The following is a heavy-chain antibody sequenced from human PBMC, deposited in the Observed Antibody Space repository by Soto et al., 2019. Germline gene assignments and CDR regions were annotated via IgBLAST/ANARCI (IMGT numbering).Heavy chain of an antibody. Sequence: GGSLRLSCTASGFTFGTYWIHWVRQAPGKGLMWVSRINIDGSTTNYADSVKGRFTISRDNAKNTVYLQMNSLTAEDTAMYYCARGRLYYYDSSDYWGQGTLVTVSS. D-gene: IGHD3-22*01. CDR3: ARGRLYYYDSSDY. CDR2: INIDGSTT. CDR1: GFTFGTYW. J-gene: IGHJ4*02. V-gene: IGHV3-74*01.